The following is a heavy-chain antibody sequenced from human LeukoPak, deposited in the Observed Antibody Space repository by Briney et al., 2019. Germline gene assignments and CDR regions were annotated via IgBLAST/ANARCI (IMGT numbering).Heavy chain of an antibody. CDR1: GFTFSSYSM. CDR2: VHLNGAT. D-gene: IGHD1-26*01. CDR3: TRESGAFSPFGF. Sequence: GSLRLSCAASGFTFSSYSMNWVRQPPGKGLEWIGEVHLNGATNYNPSLESRVSMSIDKSKNHLSLELSSVTAADTAMYYCTRESGAFSPFGFWGQGTLVTVSS. J-gene: IGHJ4*02. V-gene: IGHV4-4*02.